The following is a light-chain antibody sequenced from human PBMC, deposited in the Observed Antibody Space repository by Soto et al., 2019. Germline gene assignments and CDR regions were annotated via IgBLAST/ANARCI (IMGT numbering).Light chain of an antibody. V-gene: IGKV3D-20*02. CDR1: QSFSSPY. J-gene: IGKJ1*01. CDR2: GVY. Sequence: IVLTQSPGTLSLPTGERATLSCRASQSFSSPYLAWYQQKPGQAPRLLIYGVYTRATGIPDRFSGGGSGTDFTLTISSLEPEDFAVYYCQQLTDWPPQWTFGQGTKVDIK. CDR3: QQLTDWPPQWT.